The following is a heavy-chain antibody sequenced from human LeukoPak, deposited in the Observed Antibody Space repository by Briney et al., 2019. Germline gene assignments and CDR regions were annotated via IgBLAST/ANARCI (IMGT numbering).Heavy chain of an antibody. CDR1: EFTFRSYA. V-gene: IGHV3-30-3*01. D-gene: IGHD3-22*01. Sequence: PGGSLRLSCAASEFTFRSYAMDWVRQAPGRGLEWVAAISYDGNSEYYADSVKGRFTISRDNSKNTLYLQMNSLRAEDAAVYYCARGVVITSGLDYWGPGTLVTVSS. J-gene: IGHJ4*02. CDR2: ISYDGNSE. CDR3: ARGVVITSGLDY.